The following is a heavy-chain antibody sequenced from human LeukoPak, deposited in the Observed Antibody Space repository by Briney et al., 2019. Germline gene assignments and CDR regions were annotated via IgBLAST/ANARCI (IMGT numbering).Heavy chain of an antibody. D-gene: IGHD6-13*01. Sequence: KASETLSLTCTVSGGSISSYYWSWIRQPPGKGLEWIGYIYYSGSTNYNPSLKSRVTMSVDTSKNQFSLKLSSVTAADTAVYYCARFSSIAAAFDYWGQGTLVTVSS. CDR3: ARFSSIAAAFDY. J-gene: IGHJ4*02. CDR2: IYYSGST. V-gene: IGHV4-59*12. CDR1: GGSISSYY.